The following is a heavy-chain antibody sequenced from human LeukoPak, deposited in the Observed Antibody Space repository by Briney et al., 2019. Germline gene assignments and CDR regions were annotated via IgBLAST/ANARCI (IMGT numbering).Heavy chain of an antibody. D-gene: IGHD2-2*01. Sequence: SVKVSCKASGGTFSSYAISWVRQAPGQGLEWMGGIIPIFGTANYAQKFQGRVTITADKSTSTAYMELSSLRSEDTAVYYCAHARDCSSTSCYQYYFDYWGQGTLVTVPS. J-gene: IGHJ4*02. V-gene: IGHV1-69*06. CDR1: GGTFSSYA. CDR2: IIPIFGTA. CDR3: AHARDCSSTSCYQYYFDY.